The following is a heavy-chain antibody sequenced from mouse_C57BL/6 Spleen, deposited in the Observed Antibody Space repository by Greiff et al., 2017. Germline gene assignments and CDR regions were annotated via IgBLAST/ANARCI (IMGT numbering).Heavy chain of an antibody. CDR1: GFTFSDYY. J-gene: IGHJ1*03. Sequence: EVKLVESEGGLVQPGSSMKLSCTASGFTFSDYYMAWVRQVPEHGLEWVANIIYDGSSTYYLDSLKSRFIISRDNAKNILYLQMSSLKSEETATYYCARAHDYGSSDWYFEVWGTESTGTVSS. CDR3: ARAHDYGSSDWYFEV. V-gene: IGHV5-16*01. D-gene: IGHD1-1*01. CDR2: IIYDGSST.